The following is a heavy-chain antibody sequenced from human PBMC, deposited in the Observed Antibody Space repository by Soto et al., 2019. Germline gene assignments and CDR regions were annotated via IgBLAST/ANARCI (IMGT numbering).Heavy chain of an antibody. J-gene: IGHJ4*02. CDR3: VREAYGFPN. CDR2: INPNSGGT. Sequence: GASVNVSCKASGYTLSGYYMHWLRQAPGQGLEWMGWINPNSGGTNYAQKFQGRFTVSRDNAKNLLYLQMNSLRAEDKAVYYYVREAYGFPNWCQGTLVTV. V-gene: IGHV1-2*02. CDR1: GYTLSGYY. D-gene: IGHD2-21*01.